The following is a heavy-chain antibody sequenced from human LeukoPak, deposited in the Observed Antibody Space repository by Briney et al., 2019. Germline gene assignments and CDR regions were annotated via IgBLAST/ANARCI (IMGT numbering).Heavy chain of an antibody. V-gene: IGHV4-34*01. J-gene: IGHJ4*02. Sequence: PSETLSLTCALYNGSFSCYYWSWIRQPPGKGLEWIGEINHSGSTNYNPSLKSRLTISVDTSKNHSFLRVNSVTAADTAVYYCARTSGFFDSSGSYLQNPYFFQFWGAGVLVTVSS. D-gene: IGHD3-22*01. CDR1: NGSFSCYY. CDR2: INHSGST. CDR3: ARTSGFFDSSGSYLQNPYFFQF.